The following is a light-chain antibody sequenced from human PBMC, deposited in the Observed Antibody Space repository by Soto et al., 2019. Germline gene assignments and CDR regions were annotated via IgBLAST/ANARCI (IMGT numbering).Light chain of an antibody. CDR1: QSVSSR. V-gene: IGKV3-15*01. Sequence: EIVMTQSPATLSVSPGERATLSCRASQSVSSRLAWYQRKRGQAPRLLIFATSTRATGIPARFSGSGSGTEFTLTISSLQSEDFAVYYCQQYNNWPLTFGGGTKVDIK. CDR2: ATS. CDR3: QQYNNWPLT. J-gene: IGKJ4*01.